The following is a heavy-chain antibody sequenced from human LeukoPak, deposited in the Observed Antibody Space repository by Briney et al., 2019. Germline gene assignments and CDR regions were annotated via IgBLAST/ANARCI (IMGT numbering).Heavy chain of an antibody. V-gene: IGHV4-39*07. Sequence: PSETLSLTCTVSGGSISSSSYYWGWIRQPPGKGLEWIGSIYYSGSTYYNPSLKSRVTISVDTSKNQFSLKLSSVTAADTAVYYCARDRETNTVTTSIHLFDLWGRGTLVTVSS. CDR2: IYYSGST. J-gene: IGHJ2*01. CDR3: ARDRETNTVTTSIHLFDL. CDR1: GGSISSSSYY. D-gene: IGHD4-17*01.